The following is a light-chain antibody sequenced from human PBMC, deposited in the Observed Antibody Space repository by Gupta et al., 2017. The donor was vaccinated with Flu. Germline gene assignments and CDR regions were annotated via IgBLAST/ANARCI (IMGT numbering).Light chain of an antibody. CDR2: AAS. Sequence: DLQMTPSPSSLYASVGDRVTITCRASQGISTYLAWFQQKPGRPPKSLIYAASRLQSGVPSKFSGSGSGTDFTLTITSLQPEDFATYYCQQYNSFPLTFGGGTKVEI. CDR1: QGISTY. J-gene: IGKJ4*01. V-gene: IGKV1-16*02. CDR3: QQYNSFPLT.